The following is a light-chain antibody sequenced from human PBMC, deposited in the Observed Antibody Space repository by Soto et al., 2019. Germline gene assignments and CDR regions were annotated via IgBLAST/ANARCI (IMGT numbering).Light chain of an antibody. CDR2: GAY. J-gene: IGKJ2*01. CDR1: QSVSSSY. CDR3: QQYGSSPMYT. V-gene: IGKV3-20*01. Sequence: ESVLTQSPGSLSLSPGERATFSCRASQSVSSSYLAWYQQKPGQAPRLLIYGAYSRATGIPDRFSGSGSGTDFTLTISRLEPEDFAVYYCQQYGSSPMYTFGQGTQLEIK.